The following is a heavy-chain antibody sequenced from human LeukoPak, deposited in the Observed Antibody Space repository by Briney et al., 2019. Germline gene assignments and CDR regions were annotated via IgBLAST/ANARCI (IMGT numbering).Heavy chain of an antibody. J-gene: IGHJ6*02. V-gene: IGHV4-39*01. D-gene: IGHD1-26*01. CDR1: GDSVSSNNYY. CDR3: ARGPSGSYRYYYYGMDV. CDR2: INHSEKT. Sequence: SETLSLTCSVSGDSVSSNNYYWGWIRQPPGKGLEWIGSINHSEKTFYNPSLKSRVTISVDTSNNQFSLKLRSVTAADTAVYYCARGPSGSYRYYYYGMDVWGQGTTVTVSS.